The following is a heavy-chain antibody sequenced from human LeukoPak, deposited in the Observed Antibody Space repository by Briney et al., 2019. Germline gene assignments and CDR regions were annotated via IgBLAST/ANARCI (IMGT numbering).Heavy chain of an antibody. Sequence: SETLSLTCTVSGGSISSSSYYWGWIRQPPGKGLEWIGSIYYSGSTYYNPSLKSRVTISVDTSKNQFSLKLSSVTAADTAVYYCARAQDVVVVPAAIERGYFDYWGQGTLVTVSS. J-gene: IGHJ4*02. CDR3: ARAQDVVVVPAAIERGYFDY. CDR2: IYYSGST. CDR1: GGSISSSSYY. V-gene: IGHV4-39*07. D-gene: IGHD2-2*02.